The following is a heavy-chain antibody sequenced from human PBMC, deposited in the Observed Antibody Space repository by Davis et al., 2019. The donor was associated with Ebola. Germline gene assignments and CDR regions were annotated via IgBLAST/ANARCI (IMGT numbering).Heavy chain of an antibody. CDR1: GFTFDDYA. CDR2: ISGDGGST. CDR3: AKSGPSVVITTQPLSF. V-gene: IGHV3-43*02. Sequence: GESLKISCAASGFTFDDYAMHWVRQAPGKGLEWVSLISGDGGSTYYADSVKGRFTISRDNSKNTLYLQMNSLRAEDTAVYYCAKSGPSVVITTQPLSFGGQGTLVTVSS. J-gene: IGHJ4*02. D-gene: IGHD3-22*01.